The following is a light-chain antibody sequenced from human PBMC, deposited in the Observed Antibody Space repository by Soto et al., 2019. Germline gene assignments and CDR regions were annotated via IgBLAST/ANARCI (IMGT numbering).Light chain of an antibody. CDR3: QETYSTLNS. CDR1: QSIRTY. V-gene: IGKV1-39*01. J-gene: IGKJ2*03. CDR2: TAS. Sequence: DIQVTQSPSSLSASVGDRVTITCRASQSIRTYLNWYQQRPGKPPKLLIHTASTLQTGVPSRFSGSGSGTDFTLTIRTLQPEDFATDYCQETYSTLNSVGQGTKLDIK.